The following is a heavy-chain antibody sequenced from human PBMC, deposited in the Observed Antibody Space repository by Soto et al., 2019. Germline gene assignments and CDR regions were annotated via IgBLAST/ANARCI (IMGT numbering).Heavy chain of an antibody. D-gene: IGHD3-9*01. V-gene: IGHV3-74*01. CDR3: AREYYGLLTGYYNDH. CDR2: ISGDGTTI. CDR1: GFPFSSYW. Sequence: EVQLVESGGDSVQPGGSLRLSCAASGFPFSSYWMHWVRHTPGKGLEWVSRISGDGTTIYYADSVTGRFTVSRDNAKNTLSLQMSGLGAEDTAVYYCAREYYGLLTGYYNDHWGQGTLGSVSS. J-gene: IGHJ4*02.